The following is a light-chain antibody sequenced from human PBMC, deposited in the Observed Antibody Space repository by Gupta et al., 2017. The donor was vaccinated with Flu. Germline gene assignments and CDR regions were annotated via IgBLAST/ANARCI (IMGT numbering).Light chain of an antibody. V-gene: IGKV1-33*01. CDR2: DAS. Sequence: VRVTITCQASQDISNYLNWYQQKPGKAPKLLIYDASNLETGVPSRFSGSGSGTDFTFTIRSLQPEDIATYYCQQYDNLPPLTFGGGTKVEIK. CDR3: QQYDNLPPLT. CDR1: QDISNY. J-gene: IGKJ4*01.